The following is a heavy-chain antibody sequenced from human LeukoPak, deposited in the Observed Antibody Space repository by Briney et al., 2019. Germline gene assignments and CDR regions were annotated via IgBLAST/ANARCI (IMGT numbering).Heavy chain of an antibody. V-gene: IGHV4-34*01. CDR1: GGSFSGYY. CDR2: IHHSGST. J-gene: IGHJ4*02. Sequence: PSETLSLTCAVYGGSFSGYYWSWIRQPPGKGLECIGEIHHSGSTNYNPSLKSRVTISVDTSKNQFSLKLSSVTAADTAVYYCARGGLHTFFDYWGQGTLVTVSS. CDR3: ARGGLHTFFDY. D-gene: IGHD4-11*01.